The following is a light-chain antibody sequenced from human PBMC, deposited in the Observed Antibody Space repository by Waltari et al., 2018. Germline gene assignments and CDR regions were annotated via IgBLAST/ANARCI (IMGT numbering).Light chain of an antibody. CDR2: YDS. CDR3: QVWDDTTNSGV. Sequence: YVVTQPPSVSVAPGKTATLTCGGENIESKSVTWYQQKPAQAPILFIFYDSDRPSGIPERFSGSNSGNTATLTISWVEAGDEADYHCQVWDDTTNSGVFGGGTRLTVL. J-gene: IGLJ3*02. CDR1: NIESKS. V-gene: IGLV3-21*04.